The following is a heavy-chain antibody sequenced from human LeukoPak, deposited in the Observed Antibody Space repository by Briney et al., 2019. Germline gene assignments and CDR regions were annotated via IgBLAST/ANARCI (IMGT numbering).Heavy chain of an antibody. D-gene: IGHD2-21*02. Sequence: ASVKVSCKASGYTFTSYGISWVRQAPGQGLEWMGWISAYNGNTNYAQKLQGRVTMTTDTSTSTAYMELRSLRSDDTAVYYCAREPHHFLAYCGGDCYLDYWGQGTLVTVSS. CDR1: GYTFTSYG. V-gene: IGHV1-18*01. J-gene: IGHJ4*02. CDR2: ISAYNGNT. CDR3: AREPHHFLAYCGGDCYLDY.